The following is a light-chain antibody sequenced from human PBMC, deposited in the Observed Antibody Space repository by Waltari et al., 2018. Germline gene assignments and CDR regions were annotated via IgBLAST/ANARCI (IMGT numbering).Light chain of an antibody. Sequence: QSALTQPLSASGSPGQSVTISCTGTSSDIGGYKYVSWYRQHPGKGPKLLIYEVSKRPSGVPNRFSGSKSGNTASLTVSGLQAEDEADYYCSSYAGSNNLVFGTGTKVTVL. CDR1: SSDIGGYKY. J-gene: IGLJ1*01. CDR2: EVS. V-gene: IGLV2-8*01. CDR3: SSYAGSNNLV.